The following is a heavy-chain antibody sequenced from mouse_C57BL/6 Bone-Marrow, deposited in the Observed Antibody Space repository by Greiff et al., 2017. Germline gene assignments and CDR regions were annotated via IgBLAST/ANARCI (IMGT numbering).Heavy chain of an antibody. Sequence: VKLQQSGPELVKPGASVKISCKASGYTFTDYYINWVKQRPGQGLEWIGWIFPGSGSTYYNEKFKGKATLTVDKSSSTAYMLLSGLTSEDSAVYFCARDRAYYYGSSYRYYAMDYWGQGTSVTVSS. CDR3: ARDRAYYYGSSYRYYAMDY. CDR2: IFPGSGST. D-gene: IGHD1-1*01. J-gene: IGHJ4*01. V-gene: IGHV1-75*01. CDR1: GYTFTDYY.